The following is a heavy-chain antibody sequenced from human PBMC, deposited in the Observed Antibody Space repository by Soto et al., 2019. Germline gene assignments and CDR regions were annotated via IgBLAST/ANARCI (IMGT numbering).Heavy chain of an antibody. CDR2: ISSSSSYL. J-gene: IGHJ4*02. V-gene: IGHV3-21*01. D-gene: IGHD3-22*01. Sequence: EVQLVESGGGLVKPGGSLRLSCAASGFTFSSYSMNWVRQAPGKGLEWVSSISSSSSYLYYAASVKGRCTISRDNAKNSLYLQMNSLRAEDTAVYYCARAPYYYDSRGYWAYWGQGTLVTVSS. CDR3: ARAPYYYDSRGYWAY. CDR1: GFTFSSYS.